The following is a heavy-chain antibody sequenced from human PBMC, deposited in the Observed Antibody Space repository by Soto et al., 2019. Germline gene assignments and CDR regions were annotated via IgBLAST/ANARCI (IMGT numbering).Heavy chain of an antibody. D-gene: IGHD3-10*01. J-gene: IGHJ6*02. CDR3: ARDPLGELLIGMDV. CDR1: GFTVSSNY. V-gene: IGHV3-53*01. Sequence: GGSLRLSCAASGFTVSSNYMSWVRQAPGKGLEWVSVIYSGGSTYYADSVKGRSTISRDNSKNTLYLQMNSLRAEDTAVYYCARDPLGELLIGMDVWGQGTTVTVSS. CDR2: IYSGGST.